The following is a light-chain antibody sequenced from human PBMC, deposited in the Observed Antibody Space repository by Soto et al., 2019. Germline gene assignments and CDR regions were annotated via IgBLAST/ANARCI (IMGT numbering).Light chain of an antibody. CDR2: PAS. CDR1: QNIGNF. Sequence: DIQMTQSPSSLSASLGDRVTITCRASQNIGNFLNWYQQKPGTAPKLLMSPASNLQSGVPSRFSGSGSGTDFTLTISGLQPDDSATYYCHQTYSPPDTFGQGTKVDIK. V-gene: IGKV1-39*01. J-gene: IGKJ1*01. CDR3: HQTYSPPDT.